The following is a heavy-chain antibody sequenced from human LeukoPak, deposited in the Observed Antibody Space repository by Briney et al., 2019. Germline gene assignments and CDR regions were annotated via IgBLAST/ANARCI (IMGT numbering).Heavy chain of an antibody. Sequence: GRSLRLSCAASGFTFDDYAMHWVRQAPGKGLEWVSGTSWNSGSIDYADSVKGRFTISRDNSKNTLYLQMNSLRAEDTAVYYCAKDHLWSRSTDYWGQGTLVTVSS. CDR3: AKDHLWSRSTDY. CDR2: TSWNSGSI. CDR1: GFTFDDYA. V-gene: IGHV3-9*01. D-gene: IGHD3-10*01. J-gene: IGHJ4*02.